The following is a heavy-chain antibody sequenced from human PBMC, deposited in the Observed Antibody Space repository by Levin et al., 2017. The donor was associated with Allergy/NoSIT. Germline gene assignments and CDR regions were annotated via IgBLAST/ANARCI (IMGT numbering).Heavy chain of an antibody. CDR3: ARVGSGWTLDY. V-gene: IGHV3-21*01. CDR2: ISSSSSYI. Sequence: GESLKISCAASGFTFSSYSMNWVRQAPGKGLEWVSSISSSSSYIYYADSVKGRFTISRDNAKNSLYLQMNSLRAEDTAVYYCARVGSGWTLDYWGQGTLVTVSS. D-gene: IGHD6-19*01. CDR1: GFTFSSYS. J-gene: IGHJ4*02.